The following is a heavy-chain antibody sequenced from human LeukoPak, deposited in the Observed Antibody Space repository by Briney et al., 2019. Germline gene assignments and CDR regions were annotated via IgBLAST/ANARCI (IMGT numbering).Heavy chain of an antibody. CDR2: IYTSGST. Sequence: PSETLSLTCTVSGGSISSGSYYWSWIRQPAGKGLEWIGRIYTSGSTNYNPSLKSRVTISVDTSKNQFSLKLSSVTAADTAVYYCARGYYYDSSGYYGPFDYWGQGTLVTVSS. CDR1: GGSISSGSYY. CDR3: ARGYYYDSSGYYGPFDY. V-gene: IGHV4-61*02. D-gene: IGHD3-22*01. J-gene: IGHJ4*02.